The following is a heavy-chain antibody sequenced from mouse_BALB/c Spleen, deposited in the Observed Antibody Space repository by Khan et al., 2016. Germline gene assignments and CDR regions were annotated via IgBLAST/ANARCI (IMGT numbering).Heavy chain of an antibody. CDR3: ARAEYYGYLDN. Sequence: EVKLLESGGGLVQPGGSLKLSCATSGFAFSRYWMSWVRQAPGKGLEWIGEINPDSSTINYTPSLKDKFFISRDTAKNTLYLQMSKVRSEDTVLYYCARAEYYGYLDNWGQGTLVTVSA. CDR1: GFAFSRYW. D-gene: IGHD1-1*01. V-gene: IGHV4-1*02. CDR2: INPDSSTI. J-gene: IGHJ3*01.